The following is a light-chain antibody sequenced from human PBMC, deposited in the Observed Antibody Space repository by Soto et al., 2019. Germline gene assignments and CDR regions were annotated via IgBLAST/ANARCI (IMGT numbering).Light chain of an antibody. CDR3: QQYGSSLLHT. V-gene: IGKV3-20*01. J-gene: IGKJ2*01. CDR2: GAS. Sequence: EIVLTQSPGTLSLSPGERATLSCRASQSVSSSYLAWYQQKPGQAPRLLIYGASSRATGIPDGFSGSGSGTDFTLTISRLEPEDFAVYYCQQYGSSLLHTFGQGTKLEIK. CDR1: QSVSSSY.